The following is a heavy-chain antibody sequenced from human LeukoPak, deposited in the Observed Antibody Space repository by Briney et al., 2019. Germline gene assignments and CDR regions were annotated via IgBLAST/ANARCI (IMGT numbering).Heavy chain of an antibody. J-gene: IGHJ5*02. D-gene: IGHD6-13*01. CDR3: ASSSWSRSNWFDP. CDR2: IYSGGTT. Sequence: GGSLRLSCAASGFTVSSNSMTWARQAPGKGLEWVSVIYSGGTTYYADSVKGRFTISRDNSKNTLYLQMNSLRVEDTAVYYCASSSWSRSNWFDPWGQGTLVTVSS. CDR1: GFTVSSNS. V-gene: IGHV3-66*02.